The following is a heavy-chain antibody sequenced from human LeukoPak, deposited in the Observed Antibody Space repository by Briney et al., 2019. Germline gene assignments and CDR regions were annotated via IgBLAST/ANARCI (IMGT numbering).Heavy chain of an antibody. CDR2: IVVGSGNT. CDR3: ARDGEYYYDSSGYRVPYAFDI. D-gene: IGHD3-22*01. CDR1: GFTFTSSA. J-gene: IGHJ3*02. Sequence: ASVKVSCKASGFTFTSSAVQWVRQARGQRLEWIGWIVVGSGNTNYAQKFQERVTITRDMSTSTAYMELSSLRSEDTAVYYCARDGEYYYDSSGYRVPYAFDIWGQGTMVTVSS. V-gene: IGHV1-58*01.